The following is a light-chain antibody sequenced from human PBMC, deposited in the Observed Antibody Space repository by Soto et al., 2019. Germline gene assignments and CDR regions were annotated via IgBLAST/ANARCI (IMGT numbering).Light chain of an antibody. V-gene: IGKV1-33*01. CDR2: DVF. CDR3: QQYDQLPIT. CDR1: QDISKY. Sequence: DIQMTQSASSLPASVGDTVTISCQASQDISKYLNWFQQKPGKAPKLLIYDVFNVETGVPSRFSGRASGTDFTLIISNLQPEDFATYYCQQYDQLPITFGGGTKVDI. J-gene: IGKJ4*01.